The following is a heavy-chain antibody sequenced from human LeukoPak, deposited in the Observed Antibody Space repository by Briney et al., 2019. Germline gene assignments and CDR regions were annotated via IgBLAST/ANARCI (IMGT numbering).Heavy chain of an antibody. J-gene: IGHJ3*01. Sequence: SETLSLTCTVSGDSISTTSSTGYYWVWIRQSPGKGLEWIGSIYYSGATYYNPSLKSRVTISVDTSKNQFSLKLSSVTAADTAVYYCARTQSTRGAAFDFWGQGTLVTVSS. CDR1: GDSISTTSSTGYY. D-gene: IGHD3-10*01. CDR3: ARTQSTRGAAFDF. V-gene: IGHV4-39*01. CDR2: IYYSGAT.